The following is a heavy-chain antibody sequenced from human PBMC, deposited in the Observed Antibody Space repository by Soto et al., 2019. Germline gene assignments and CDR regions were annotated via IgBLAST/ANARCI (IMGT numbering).Heavy chain of an antibody. Sequence: PGESLKISCKGSGYSFTSYWIGWVRQMPGKGLEWMGIIYPGDSDTRYSPSFQGQVTISADKSISTAYLQWSSPKASDTAMYYCARTAVTTPPYYYYYGMDVWGQGTTVTVSS. CDR1: GYSFTSYW. CDR3: ARTAVTTPPYYYYYGMDV. J-gene: IGHJ6*02. V-gene: IGHV5-51*01. D-gene: IGHD4-4*01. CDR2: IYPGDSDT.